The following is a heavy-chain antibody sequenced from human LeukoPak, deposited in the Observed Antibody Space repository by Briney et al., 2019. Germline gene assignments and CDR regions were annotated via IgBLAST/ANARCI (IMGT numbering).Heavy chain of an antibody. CDR3: AKDSRDIVVVPAGAQYYYMDV. J-gene: IGHJ6*03. V-gene: IGHV3-30*02. Sequence: GGSLRLSCAASGFTFSSYGMHWVRQAPGKGLEWVAFIRYDGSNKYYADSVKGRFTISRDNSKNTLYLQMNSLRAEDTAVYYCAKDSRDIVVVPAGAQYYYMDVWGKGTTVTVSS. D-gene: IGHD2-2*01. CDR2: IRYDGSNK. CDR1: GFTFSSYG.